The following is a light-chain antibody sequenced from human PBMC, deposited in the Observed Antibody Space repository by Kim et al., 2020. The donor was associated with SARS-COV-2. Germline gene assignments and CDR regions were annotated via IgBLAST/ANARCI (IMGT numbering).Light chain of an antibody. Sequence: VFPGERATLSCWASQSVSSNLAWYQQKPGQAPRLLIHGASTRATGIPARVSGGGSGTEFTLTINSLQSEDFAVYYCQQNGAWPLTFGGGTKVDIK. V-gene: IGKV3-15*01. J-gene: IGKJ4*01. CDR1: QSVSSN. CDR2: GAS. CDR3: QQNGAWPLT.